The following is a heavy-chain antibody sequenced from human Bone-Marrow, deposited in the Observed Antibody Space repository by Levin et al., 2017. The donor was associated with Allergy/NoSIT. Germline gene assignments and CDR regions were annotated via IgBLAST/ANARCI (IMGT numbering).Heavy chain of an antibody. CDR1: GGSFSPYW. CDR2: VFYTGST. CDR3: ARDRAAAGSHWFDT. V-gene: IGHV4-59*01. J-gene: IGHJ5*02. Sequence: SETLSLTCVVHGGSFSPYWWSWIRQPPGKGLEWIGYVFYTGSTNYKASLASRVTISVDTAKNLFSLKLSSVTAADTAVYYCARDRAAAGSHWFDTWGQGTLVTVSS. D-gene: IGHD6-13*01.